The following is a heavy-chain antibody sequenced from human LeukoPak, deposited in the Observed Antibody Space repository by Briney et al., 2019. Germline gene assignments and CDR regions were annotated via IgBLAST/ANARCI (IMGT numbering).Heavy chain of an antibody. J-gene: IGHJ6*03. Sequence: SETLSLTCTVSNDSFSNYYWTWIRQSPGKALEWIGYVYYSDKTHYNPSLKSRVIISVDTSQNQFSLKLSSVTAADTAVYYCVSAVAGTYYYYMDVWGKGTTVTVSS. D-gene: IGHD6-19*01. V-gene: IGHV4-59*12. CDR2: VYYSDKT. CDR3: VSAVAGTYYYYMDV. CDR1: NDSFSNYY.